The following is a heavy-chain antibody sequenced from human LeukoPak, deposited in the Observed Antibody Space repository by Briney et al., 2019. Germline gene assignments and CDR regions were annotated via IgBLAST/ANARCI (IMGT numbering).Heavy chain of an antibody. CDR2: ISWNSGSI. CDR1: GFTFDDYA. Sequence: PGGSLRLSCAASGFTFDDYAMHWVRQAPGKGLEWVSGISWNSGSIGYADSVKGRFTISRDNAKNSLYLQMNSLRAEDTALYYCAKDYSSGWYRSWFDPWGQGTLVTVSS. D-gene: IGHD6-19*01. V-gene: IGHV3-9*01. J-gene: IGHJ5*02. CDR3: AKDYSSGWYRSWFDP.